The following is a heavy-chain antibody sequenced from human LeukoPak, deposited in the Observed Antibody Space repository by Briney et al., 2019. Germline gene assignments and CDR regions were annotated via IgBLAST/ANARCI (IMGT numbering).Heavy chain of an antibody. Sequence: SETLSLTCTVSGGSISSSSYYWGWIRQPPGKGLEWIGSIYYSGSTYYNPSLKSRVTISVDTSKNQFSLKLSSVTAADTAVYYCARLLGSGWYLDYWGQGTLVTASS. V-gene: IGHV4-39*01. J-gene: IGHJ4*02. D-gene: IGHD6-19*01. CDR3: ARLLGSGWYLDY. CDR1: GGSISSSSYY. CDR2: IYYSGST.